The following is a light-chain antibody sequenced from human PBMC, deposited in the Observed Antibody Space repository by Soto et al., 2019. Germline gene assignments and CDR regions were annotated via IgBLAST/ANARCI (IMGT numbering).Light chain of an antibody. CDR2: GAS. Sequence: ETVVTQSPATLSVSPGERATLSCRASQSVGSDLAWYQQKPGQAPRLLIYGASTRATGIPARFSGSASGTEFTLTITGLQSEDFAVYYCQQYKNWPPISFGQGTRLEIK. J-gene: IGKJ5*01. CDR1: QSVGSD. CDR3: QQYKNWPPIS. V-gene: IGKV3-15*01.